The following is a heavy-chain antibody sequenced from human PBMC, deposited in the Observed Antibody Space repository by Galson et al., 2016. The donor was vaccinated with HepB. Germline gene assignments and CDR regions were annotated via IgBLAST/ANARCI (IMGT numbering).Heavy chain of an antibody. CDR3: AIRFGELGSWYDP. CDR1: GGTFNNYG. J-gene: IGHJ5*02. D-gene: IGHD3-10*01. CDR2: IIPMYDIL. Sequence: SVKVSCKASGGTFNNYGISWVRQAPGQGLEWMGGIIPMYDILRYAQKFQDRVTITADASTSTAYMELRSLRSEDPAVYYCAIRFGELGSWYDPWGQGTLVTVSS. V-gene: IGHV1-69*13.